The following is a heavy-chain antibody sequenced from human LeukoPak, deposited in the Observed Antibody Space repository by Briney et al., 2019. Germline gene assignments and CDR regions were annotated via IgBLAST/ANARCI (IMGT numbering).Heavy chain of an antibody. D-gene: IGHD4-23*01. J-gene: IGHJ1*01. CDR1: GGTFNSYA. CDR2: IIPIFGTA. V-gene: IGHV1-69*01. Sequence: SVKVSCKASGGTFNSYAISWVRQAPGQGLEWMGGIIPIFGTANYAQKFQGRVTITADESTSTAYMELSSLRSEDTAVYYCARDNYGGNSAEYFQHWGQGTLVTVSS. CDR3: ARDNYGGNSAEYFQH.